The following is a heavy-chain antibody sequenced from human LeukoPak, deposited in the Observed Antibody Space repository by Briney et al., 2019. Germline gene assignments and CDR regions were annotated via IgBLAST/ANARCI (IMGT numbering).Heavy chain of an antibody. CDR1: GFTFGDYA. J-gene: IGHJ4*02. V-gene: IGHV3-49*03. CDR2: IRSKAYGGTT. Sequence: GGSLRLSCTASGFTFGDYAMSWFRQAPGKGLEWVGFIRSKAYGGTTEYAASVKGRFTISRDDSKSIAYLQMNSLRAEDTAVYYCARDPLNRDGYNNYWGQGTLVTVSS. D-gene: IGHD5-24*01. CDR3: ARDPLNRDGYNNY.